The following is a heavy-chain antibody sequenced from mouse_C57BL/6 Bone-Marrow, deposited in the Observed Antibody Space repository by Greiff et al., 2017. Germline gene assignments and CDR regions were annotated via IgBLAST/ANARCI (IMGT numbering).Heavy chain of an antibody. Sequence: VQLQQPGAELVKPGASVKMSCKASGYTFTSYWITWVKQRPGQGLEWIGDIYPGSGSTNYNEKFKSKATVTVDTSSSTAYMQLSSLTSEDSAVYYCARCGNHGSYYYAMDYWGQGTSVTVSS. CDR2: IYPGSGST. V-gene: IGHV1-55*01. CDR1: GYTFTSYW. D-gene: IGHD2-1*01. J-gene: IGHJ4*01. CDR3: ARCGNHGSYYYAMDY.